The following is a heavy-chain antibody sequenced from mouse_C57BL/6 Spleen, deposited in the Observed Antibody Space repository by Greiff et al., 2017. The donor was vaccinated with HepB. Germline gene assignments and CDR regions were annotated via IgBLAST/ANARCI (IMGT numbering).Heavy chain of an antibody. D-gene: IGHD2-5*01. CDR2: IYPGDGDT. CDR3: ARSRDSTSFAY. Sequence: QVQLKESGAELVKPGASVKISCKASGYAFSSYWMNWVKQRPGKGLEWIGQIYPGDGDTNYNGKFKGKATLTADKSSSTAYMQLSSLTSEDSAVYVCARSRDSTSFAYWGQGTLVTVSA. V-gene: IGHV1-80*01. CDR1: GYAFSSYW. J-gene: IGHJ3*01.